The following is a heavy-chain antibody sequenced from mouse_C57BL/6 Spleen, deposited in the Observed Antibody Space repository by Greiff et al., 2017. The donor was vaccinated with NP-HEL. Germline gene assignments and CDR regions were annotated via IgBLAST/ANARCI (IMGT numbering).Heavy chain of an antibody. CDR2: IYPGNSDT. CDR3: TRSKYYDYEAPWFAY. D-gene: IGHD2-4*01. CDR1: GYTFTSYW. V-gene: IGHV1-5*01. Sequence: EVQLQQSGTVLARPGASVKMSCKTSGYTFTSYWMHWVKQRPGQGLEWIGAIYPGNSDTSYNQKFKGKAKLTAVTAASTAYMELSSLTNEDSAVYYCTRSKYYDYEAPWFAYWGQGTLVTVSA. J-gene: IGHJ3*01.